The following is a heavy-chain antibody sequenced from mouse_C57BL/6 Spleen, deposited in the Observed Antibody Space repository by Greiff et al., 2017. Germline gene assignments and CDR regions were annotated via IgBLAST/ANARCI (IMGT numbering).Heavy chain of an antibody. D-gene: IGHD1-1*01. Sequence: VQLQQPGAELVMPGASVKLSCKASGYTFTSYWMHWVKQRPGQGLEWIGEIDPSDSYTNYNQKFKGKSTLTVDKSSSTAYMQLSSLTSEDSAVYYCASNLLLSAWFAYWGQGTLVTVSA. CDR1: GYTFTSYW. CDR3: ASNLLLSAWFAY. V-gene: IGHV1-69*01. CDR2: IDPSDSYT. J-gene: IGHJ3*01.